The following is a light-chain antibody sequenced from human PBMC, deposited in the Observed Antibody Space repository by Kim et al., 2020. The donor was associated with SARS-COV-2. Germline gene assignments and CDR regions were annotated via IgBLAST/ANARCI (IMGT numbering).Light chain of an antibody. V-gene: IGKV3-15*01. CDR2: GAS. J-gene: IGKJ1*01. Sequence: SVSPGERATLSCRASQSFSSNLAWYQQKPGQAPRLLIYGASTRATGIPARFSGSGSGTEFTLTISSLQSEDFAVYYCQQYNNWWTFGQGTKVDIK. CDR1: QSFSSN. CDR3: QQYNNWWT.